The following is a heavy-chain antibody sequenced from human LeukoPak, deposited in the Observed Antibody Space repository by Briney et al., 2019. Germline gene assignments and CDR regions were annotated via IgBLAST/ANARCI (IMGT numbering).Heavy chain of an antibody. J-gene: IGHJ4*02. CDR1: GDSIRSSIYH. Sequence: SGTLSLTCGVSGDSIRSSIYHWGWIRQPPGKGLEWIGSVYYDGSAYYNPSLKSRVTISVDTSKNQLSLKLSSVTAADTAVYYCARPLTRGGTYYVWGQGTLVTVSS. CDR2: VYYDGSA. D-gene: IGHD1-26*01. V-gene: IGHV4-39*01. CDR3: ARPLTRGGTYYV.